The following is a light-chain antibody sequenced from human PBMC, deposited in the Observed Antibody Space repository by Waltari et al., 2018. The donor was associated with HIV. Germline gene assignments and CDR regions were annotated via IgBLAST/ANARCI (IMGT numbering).Light chain of an antibody. CDR2: SND. J-gene: IGLJ1*01. CDR3: AAWDDSLNVYV. Sequence: TISCSGGSSNIGTNTVNWYQQLPGTAPKLLIYSNDQWPSGVPDRFSGSKSGTSASLAISGLQSEDEADYYCAAWDDSLNVYVFGTGTKVTVL. CDR1: SSNIGTNT. V-gene: IGLV1-44*01.